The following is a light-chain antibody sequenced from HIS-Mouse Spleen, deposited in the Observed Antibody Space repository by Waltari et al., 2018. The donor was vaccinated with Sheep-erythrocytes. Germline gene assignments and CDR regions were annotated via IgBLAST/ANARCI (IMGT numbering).Light chain of an antibody. CDR1: QSVSSSY. Sequence: EIVLTQSPGTLSSSPGERATLSCRASQSVSSSYLAWYQQKPGQAPRLLIDGASSGATGIPDRFSGSGSGTDFTLNISRLEPEDCAVYYCQQYGSSPFTFGPGTKVDIK. CDR2: GAS. CDR3: QQYGSSPFT. V-gene: IGKV3-20*01. J-gene: IGKJ3*01.